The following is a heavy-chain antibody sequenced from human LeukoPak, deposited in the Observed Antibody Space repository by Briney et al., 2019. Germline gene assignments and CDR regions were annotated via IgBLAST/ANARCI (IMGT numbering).Heavy chain of an antibody. Sequence: SVTVSCKASGGTFSSYAISWVRQAPGQGLEWMGGIIPIFGTANYAQKFQGRVTITTDESTSTAYMELSSLRSEDTAVYYCARGEGYQRYNWFDPWGQGTLVTVSS. CDR1: GGTFSSYA. D-gene: IGHD6-25*01. CDR3: ARGEGYQRYNWFDP. CDR2: IIPIFGTA. J-gene: IGHJ5*02. V-gene: IGHV1-69*05.